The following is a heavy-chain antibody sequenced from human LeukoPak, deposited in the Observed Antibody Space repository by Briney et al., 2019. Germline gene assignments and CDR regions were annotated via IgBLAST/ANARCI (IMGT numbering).Heavy chain of an antibody. D-gene: IGHD6-19*01. CDR3: ARGQARLAWFDP. Sequence: SETLSLTCTVSGASISSSSDYWTWIRQPAGKALEWIGRIYSGGTTTYNPSLESRVTISVDTSKNQFSLRLRSVTAADTAVYYCARGQARLAWFDPWGQGTLVTVSS. J-gene: IGHJ5*02. CDR1: GASISSSSDY. CDR2: IYSGGTT. V-gene: IGHV4-61*02.